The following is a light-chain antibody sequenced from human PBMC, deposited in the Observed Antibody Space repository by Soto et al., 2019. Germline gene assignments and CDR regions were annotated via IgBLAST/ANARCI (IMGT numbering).Light chain of an antibody. J-gene: IGKJ1*01. CDR2: GAS. Sequence: EIVLTQSPGTLSLSPVERATLSCRASQSVSSNLAWYQQKPGQAPRLLIYGASTRATGIPARFSGSGSGTDFTLTISRLEPEDFAMYYCQQYGSSPWTFGQGTKVDIK. CDR1: QSVSSN. CDR3: QQYGSSPWT. V-gene: IGKV3-20*01.